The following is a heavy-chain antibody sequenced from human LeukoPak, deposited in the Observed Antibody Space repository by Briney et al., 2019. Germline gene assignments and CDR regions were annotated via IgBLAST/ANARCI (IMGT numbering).Heavy chain of an antibody. CDR2: IYYSGST. J-gene: IGHJ5*02. CDR3: ARGQGYSYGYEWFDP. CDR1: GVSIRSYY. V-gene: IGHV4-59*01. D-gene: IGHD5-18*01. Sequence: SETLSLTCIVSGVSIRSYYWSWIRQPPGKGLERIGYIYYSGSTNYNLSLKSRVTISVDTSKNQFSLKLSSVTAADTAVYYCARGQGYSYGYEWFDPWGQGTLVTVSS.